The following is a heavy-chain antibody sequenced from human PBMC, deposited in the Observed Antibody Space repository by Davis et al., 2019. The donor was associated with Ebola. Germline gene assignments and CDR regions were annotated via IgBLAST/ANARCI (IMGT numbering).Heavy chain of an antibody. Sequence: AASVTVSCKASGYTFTSYYMHWVRQAPGQGLEWMGIINPSGGSTTYAQKFQGRVTMTRDTSTSTVYMELSSLRSEDTAVYYCARTGRGWECSDYWGQGTLVTVSS. J-gene: IGHJ4*02. CDR2: INPSGGST. D-gene: IGHD1-26*01. V-gene: IGHV1-46*01. CDR3: ARTGRGWECSDY. CDR1: GYTFTSYY.